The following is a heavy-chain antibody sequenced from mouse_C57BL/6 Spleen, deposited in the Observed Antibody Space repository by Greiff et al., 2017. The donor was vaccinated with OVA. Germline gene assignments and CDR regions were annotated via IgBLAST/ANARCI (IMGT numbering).Heavy chain of an antibody. V-gene: IGHV5-9-1*02. J-gene: IGHJ2*01. CDR1: GFTFSSYA. Sequence: EVKLMESGEGLVKPGGSLKLSCAASGFTFSSYAMSWVRQTPEKRLEWVAYISSGGDYIYYADTVKGRFTISRDNARNTLYLQMSSLKSEDTAMYYCTTYGSSPFDYWGQGTTLTVSS. CDR2: ISSGGDYI. CDR3: TTYGSSPFDY. D-gene: IGHD1-1*01.